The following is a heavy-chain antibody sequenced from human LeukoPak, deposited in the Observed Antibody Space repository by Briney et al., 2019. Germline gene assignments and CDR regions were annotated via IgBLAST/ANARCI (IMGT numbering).Heavy chain of an antibody. Sequence: GGSLRLSCAASGFTFSSYGMHWVRQAPGKGLEWVAVISYDGSNKYYADSVKGRFTISRDNSKNTLHLQMNSLRLDDTAVYYCAKDRAYTSRGGFDSWGQGTLVTVSS. CDR3: AKDRAYTSRGGFDS. D-gene: IGHD6-13*01. V-gene: IGHV3-30*18. J-gene: IGHJ5*01. CDR1: GFTFSSYG. CDR2: ISYDGSNK.